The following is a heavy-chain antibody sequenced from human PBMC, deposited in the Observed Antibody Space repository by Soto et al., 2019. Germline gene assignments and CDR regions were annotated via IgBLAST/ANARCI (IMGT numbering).Heavy chain of an antibody. D-gene: IGHD3-10*01. CDR1: GFTLSTYA. CDR3: AKGGITWVRGSFDY. Sequence: GGSLRLSCVASGFTLSTYAMSWVRQAPGKGLEWVSAVSGSGSNTYYLDSVKGRFTISRDRSKTTLFLQMNNLRAEDTAVYYCAKGGITWVRGSFDYWGQGA. V-gene: IGHV3-23*01. CDR2: VSGSGSNT. J-gene: IGHJ4*02.